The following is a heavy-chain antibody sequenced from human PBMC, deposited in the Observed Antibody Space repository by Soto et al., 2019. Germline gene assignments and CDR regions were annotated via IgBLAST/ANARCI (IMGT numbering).Heavy chain of an antibody. J-gene: IGHJ4*02. V-gene: IGHV2-5*02. CDR1: GFSLSTSGVG. CDR2: IYWDDDK. Sequence: QITLKESGPTLVKPTQPLTLTCTFSGFSLSTSGVGVGWIRQPPGKALEWLVLIYWDDDKRYSPSLKSRLTITKDTSKNQVVLTMTNMDPVDTATYYCAHNKVSTSSYDYWGQGTLVTVSS. CDR3: AHNKVSTSSYDY. D-gene: IGHD6-6*01.